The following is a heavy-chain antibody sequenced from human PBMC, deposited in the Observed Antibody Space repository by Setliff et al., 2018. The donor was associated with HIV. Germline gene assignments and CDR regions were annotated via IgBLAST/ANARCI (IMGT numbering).Heavy chain of an antibody. CDR3: AKGEDYGDYNNWFDP. CDR2: IFTSGDT. Sequence: SETLSLTCTVSGVSISNYYWNWIRQPPGKGLEWIGYIFTSGDTNYNPSLRSRVTLSVDTSKNQVSLKLGSVTAADTAVYFCAKGEDYGDYNNWFDPRGQGILVTVSS. J-gene: IGHJ5*02. CDR1: GVSISNYY. V-gene: IGHV4-4*09. D-gene: IGHD4-17*01.